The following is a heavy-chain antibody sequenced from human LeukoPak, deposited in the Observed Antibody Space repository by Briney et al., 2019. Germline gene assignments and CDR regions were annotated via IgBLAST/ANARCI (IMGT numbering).Heavy chain of an antibody. CDR3: AKDVPAAYFDY. Sequence: GGSLRLSCAVSGFTFSDYTMDWVRQAPGKGLEWISYISNTGSTIYYADSVKGRFTIPRDNSKNTLFLEISSLRPEDTAVYYCAKDVPAAYFDYWGQGTLVTVSS. J-gene: IGHJ4*02. V-gene: IGHV3-48*01. CDR1: GFTFSDYT. CDR2: ISNTGSTI. D-gene: IGHD2-21*01.